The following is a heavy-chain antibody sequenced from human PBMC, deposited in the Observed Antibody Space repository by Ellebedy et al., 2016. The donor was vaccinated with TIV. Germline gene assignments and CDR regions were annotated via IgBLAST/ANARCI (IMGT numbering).Heavy chain of an antibody. V-gene: IGHV3-30*18. Sequence: GESVKISXAASGFSFSTYGMHWVRQAPGKGLEWAALISYDGSNKYYADSVKGRFTISRDTSKNTLYLQMNSLRAEDTAVYYCAKDRGDGLRNDAFDIWGQGTMVTVSS. CDR2: ISYDGSNK. D-gene: IGHD3-10*01. CDR3: AKDRGDGLRNDAFDI. CDR1: GFSFSTYG. J-gene: IGHJ3*02.